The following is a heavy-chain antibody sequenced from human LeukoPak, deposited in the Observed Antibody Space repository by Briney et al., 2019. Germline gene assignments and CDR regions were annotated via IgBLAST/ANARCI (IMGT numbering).Heavy chain of an antibody. CDR2: IYDSGST. CDR3: ARHYGP. D-gene: IGHD3-10*01. Sequence: WVRQPPGKGGEWVGSIYDSGSTYYNPSLKSRVTISVDTSKNQFSRKLNSVTAADTAVYYCARHYGPWGQGTLVTVSS. J-gene: IGHJ5*02. V-gene: IGHV4-39*01.